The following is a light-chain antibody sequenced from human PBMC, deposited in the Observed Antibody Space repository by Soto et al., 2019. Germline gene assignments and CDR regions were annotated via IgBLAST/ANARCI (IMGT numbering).Light chain of an antibody. CDR3: QQYNNWPWA. V-gene: IGKV3-15*01. Sequence: EIVMTQSPATLSVSPGERATLSCRASQSVSSKLAWYQQKPGQAPRLLIYRASTRATNIPARFSGSGSGTEFTLTISTLQSEDFAVYYCQQYNNWPWAFGQGTKVDIK. CDR2: RAS. CDR1: QSVSSK. J-gene: IGKJ1*01.